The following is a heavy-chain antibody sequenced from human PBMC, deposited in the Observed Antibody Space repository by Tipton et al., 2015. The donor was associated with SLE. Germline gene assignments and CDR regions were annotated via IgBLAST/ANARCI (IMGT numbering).Heavy chain of an antibody. J-gene: IGHJ3*02. Sequence: GSLRLSCAVSGFLVTYNYMSWVRQAPGKGLEWVSVIYGGGTTYYADSVQGRFTISRDNLKNTLYLQMNTLRAEDTAVYYCVREKGPKDAFDIWGQGTIVTVSS. CDR3: VREKGPKDAFDI. CDR2: IYGGGTT. V-gene: IGHV3-53*05. CDR1: GFLVTYNY.